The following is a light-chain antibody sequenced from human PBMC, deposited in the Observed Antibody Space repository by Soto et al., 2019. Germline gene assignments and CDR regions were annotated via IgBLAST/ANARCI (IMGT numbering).Light chain of an antibody. CDR1: QSVSRK. CDR3: QQYGSSGT. Sequence: EIVMTQSPATLSVSPGERATLSCRASQSVSRKLAWYQQTRGQAPRLLMYGESTRATGIPDRFSGSGSGTDFTLTISRLEPEDFAVYYRQQYGSSGTFGQGTKVDIK. CDR2: GES. J-gene: IGKJ1*01. V-gene: IGKV3-20*01.